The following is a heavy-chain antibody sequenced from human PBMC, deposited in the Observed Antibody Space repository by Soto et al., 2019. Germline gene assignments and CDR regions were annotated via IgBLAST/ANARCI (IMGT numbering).Heavy chain of an antibody. D-gene: IGHD3-3*01. CDR3: ARDRYYDFWSGPYYYYYGMDV. Sequence: ASVKVSCKASGYTFTSYGISWVRQAPGQGLEWMGWISAYNGNTNYAQKPQGRVTMTTDTSTSTAYMELRSLRSDDTAVYYCARDRYYDFWSGPYYYYYGMDVWGQGTTVTVSS. CDR2: ISAYNGNT. J-gene: IGHJ6*02. V-gene: IGHV1-18*01. CDR1: GYTFTSYG.